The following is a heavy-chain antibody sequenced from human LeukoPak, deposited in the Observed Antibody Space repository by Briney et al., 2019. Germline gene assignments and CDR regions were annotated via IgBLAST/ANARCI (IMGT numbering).Heavy chain of an antibody. CDR3: AAAVAGPSLDY. J-gene: IGHJ4*02. CDR2: ISWNSGSI. D-gene: IGHD6-19*01. V-gene: IGHV3-9*01. Sequence: GGSLRLSCAASGFTFDDYAMHWVRQAPGKGLEWVSGISWNSGSIGYADSVKGRFTISRDNSKNTLYLQMHSLRAEDTAVYYCAAAVAGPSLDYWGQGTLVTVSS. CDR1: GFTFDDYA.